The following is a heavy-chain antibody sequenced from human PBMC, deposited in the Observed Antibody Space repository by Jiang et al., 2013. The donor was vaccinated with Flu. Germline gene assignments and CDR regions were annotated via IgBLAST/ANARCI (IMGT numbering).Heavy chain of an antibody. J-gene: IGHJ4*02. D-gene: IGHD3-10*01. V-gene: IGHV4-39*01. CDR1: GVSISSSNYY. Sequence: GPGLVKPSETLSLTCTVSGVSISSSNYYWGWIRQPPGKGLEWIGSIYYTGSTYYNPSLKSRVTISVDTSKKHFSLNLSSVTAADTAVYYCVRQPRVALWFGDLSDYWGQGTLVTVAS. CDR3: VRQPRVALWFGDLSDY. CDR2: IYYTGST.